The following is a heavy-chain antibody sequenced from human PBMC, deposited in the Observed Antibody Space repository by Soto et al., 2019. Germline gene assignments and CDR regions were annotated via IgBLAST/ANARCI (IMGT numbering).Heavy chain of an antibody. CDR1: GGSVSSGSYY. V-gene: IGHV4-61*01. J-gene: IGHJ4*02. D-gene: IGHD2-8*02. CDR3: ARDKITGLFDY. Sequence: SETLSLTCTVSGGSVSSGSYYWTWIRQPPGKRLEWIGYVYFTGGTNYNPSLKSRVTISVDTSKNQFSLKLTSVTAADTAVYYCARDKITGLFDYWGQGTLVTVSS. CDR2: VYFTGGT.